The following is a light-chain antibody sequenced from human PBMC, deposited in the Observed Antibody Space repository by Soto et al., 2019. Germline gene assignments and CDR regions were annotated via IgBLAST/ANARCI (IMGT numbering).Light chain of an antibody. CDR3: QQYDRPPLT. V-gene: IGKV3-20*01. CDR2: GAS. J-gene: IGKJ5*01. CDR1: QSVSSNY. Sequence: EIVLTQSPGTLSLSPGERATLSCRASQSVSSNYLAWYQQKPGQATRLLIYGASSRATVIPDRISGSGSGKSIPLTISRLDPDDFALYYCQQYDRPPLTFGQGTRLEIK.